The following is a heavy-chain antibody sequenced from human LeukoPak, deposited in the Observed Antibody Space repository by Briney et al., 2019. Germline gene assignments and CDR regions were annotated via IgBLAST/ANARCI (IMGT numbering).Heavy chain of an antibody. Sequence: SVKVSCKASRGTFISYAISWVRQAPGQGLEWMGGIIPIFGTANYAQKFQGRVTITADESTSTAYMELSSLRSEDTAVYYCARLGPFYDSSSYGDYNWFDPWGQGTLVTVSS. D-gene: IGHD3-22*01. CDR2: IIPIFGTA. CDR3: ARLGPFYDSSSYGDYNWFDP. J-gene: IGHJ5*02. CDR1: RGTFISYA. V-gene: IGHV1-69*13.